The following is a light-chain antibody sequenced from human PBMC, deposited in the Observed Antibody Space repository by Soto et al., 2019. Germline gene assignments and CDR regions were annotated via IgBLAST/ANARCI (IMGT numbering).Light chain of an antibody. CDR2: GNS. CDR1: SSNIGAGYD. V-gene: IGLV1-40*01. CDR3: QSYDSCLIGSVV. Sequence: QSALTQPPSVSGAPGQRVTISCTGSSSNIGAGYDVHWYQQLPGTAPKLLIYGNSNRPSGVPDRFSGPKSGTSASLAITGLQAEDEADYYCQSYDSCLIGSVVFGGGTKVTVL. J-gene: IGLJ2*01.